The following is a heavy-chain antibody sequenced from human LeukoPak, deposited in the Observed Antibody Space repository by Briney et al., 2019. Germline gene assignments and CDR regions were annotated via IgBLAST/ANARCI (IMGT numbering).Heavy chain of an antibody. CDR2: IYYSGST. D-gene: IGHD4-17*01. J-gene: IGHJ4*02. CDR1: GGSISSYY. Sequence: SETLSLTCTVSGGSISSYYWSWIRQPPGKGLERIGYIYYSGSTDYNPSLRSRVTMSVDTSKNQFSLKVSSVTAADTGIYYCARGRDDYGDYAPFDYWGQGTLVTVSS. V-gene: IGHV4-59*12. CDR3: ARGRDDYGDYAPFDY.